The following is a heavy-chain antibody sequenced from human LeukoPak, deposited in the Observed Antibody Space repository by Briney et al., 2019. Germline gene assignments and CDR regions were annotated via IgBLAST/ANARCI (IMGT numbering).Heavy chain of an antibody. CDR3: ARGVRWLQLSYFDY. D-gene: IGHD5-24*01. Sequence: SETLSLTCTVSGGSISSYYWSWIRQHPGKGLEWIGYIYYSGSTYYKPSIKSRVTLSVDTSKIHFSLKLSSVTAADTAVYYCARGVRWLQLSYFDYWGQGTLVTVSS. V-gene: IGHV4-59*06. J-gene: IGHJ4*02. CDR1: GGSISSYY. CDR2: IYYSGST.